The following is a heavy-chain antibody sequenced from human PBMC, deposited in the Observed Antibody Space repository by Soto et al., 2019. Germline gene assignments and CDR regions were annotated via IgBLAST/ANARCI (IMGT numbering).Heavy chain of an antibody. CDR2: ISGSGRRT. V-gene: IGHV3-23*01. Sequence: EVQLLESGGDLVQPGGSLRLSCAASGFTFSTYAMSWVRQAPGKGLEWVSAISGSGRRTYYTDSVKGRFTISRDNSKKTMYLQMNSLRVEDTAVYYCTKEIDDRDGYKVLYLDLWGRGTLVTVSS. J-gene: IGHJ2*01. D-gene: IGHD5-12*01. CDR1: GFTFSTYA. CDR3: TKEIDDRDGYKVLYLDL.